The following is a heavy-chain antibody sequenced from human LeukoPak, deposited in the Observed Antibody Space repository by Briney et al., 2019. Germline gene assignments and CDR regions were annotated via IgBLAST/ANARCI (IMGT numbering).Heavy chain of an antibody. CDR3: ARDRYGSGTAFDY. CDR1: GGSISSSNW. CDR2: IYHSGST. Sequence: SGTLSLTCAVSGGSISSSNWWSWVRQSPGEGLEWIGEIYHSGSTNYNPSLKSRVTISVDKSENQFSLKLSSVTAADTAVYYCARDRYGSGTAFDYWGQGILVTVSS. J-gene: IGHJ4*02. D-gene: IGHD3-10*01. V-gene: IGHV4-4*02.